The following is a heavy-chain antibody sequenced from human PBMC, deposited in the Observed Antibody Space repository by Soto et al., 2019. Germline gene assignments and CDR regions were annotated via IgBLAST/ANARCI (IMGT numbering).Heavy chain of an antibody. CDR1: TFVFRVSS. CDR3: ARDKDQLDFWGGTLDS. V-gene: IGHV3-30-3*01. Sequence: QVQLVESGGGVVQPETSLRLSCKTSTFVFRVSSLHWVRQAPGRGLEWVALISHDGTNAYYADSVKGRFTISRDNSKHTLYLQMHSLRPDDTAVYFCARDKDQLDFWGGTLDSWGQGTLVTVSA. D-gene: IGHD3-3*01. CDR2: ISHDGTNA. J-gene: IGHJ4*02.